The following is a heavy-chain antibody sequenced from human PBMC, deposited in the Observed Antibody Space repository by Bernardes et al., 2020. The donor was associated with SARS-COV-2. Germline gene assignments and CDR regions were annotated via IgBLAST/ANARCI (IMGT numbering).Heavy chain of an antibody. CDR3: ATLATTVEKTWSY. Sequence: SLQDSCKAFGFPFTASAVQWVRQARGQRLEWIGWIVVGAGNTTYAQKFQERVTITRDMSTSTAYMELSSLRSEDTAMYYCATLATTVEKTWSYWGQGTLVTVSS. J-gene: IGHJ4*02. CDR2: IVVGAGNT. V-gene: IGHV1-58*01. CDR1: GFPFTASA. D-gene: IGHD4-17*01.